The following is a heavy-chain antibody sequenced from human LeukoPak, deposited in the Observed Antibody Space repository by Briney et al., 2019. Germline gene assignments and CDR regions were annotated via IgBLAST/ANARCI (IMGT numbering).Heavy chain of an antibody. D-gene: IGHD6-13*01. CDR3: ARLWTYSSSWSYYYYYYMDV. Sequence: ASVKVSCKASGYTFTGYYMHWVRQAPGQGLEWMGWINPNSGGTNYAQKFQGRVTMTRDTSISTAYMELSSLRSEDTAVYYCARLWTYSSSWSYYYYYYMDVWGKGTTVTVSS. CDR1: GYTFTGYY. V-gene: IGHV1-2*02. J-gene: IGHJ6*03. CDR2: INPNSGGT.